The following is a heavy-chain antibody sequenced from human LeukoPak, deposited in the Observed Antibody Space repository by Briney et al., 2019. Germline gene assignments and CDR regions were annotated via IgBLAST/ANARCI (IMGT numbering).Heavy chain of an antibody. V-gene: IGHV3-23*01. D-gene: IGHD4-17*01. J-gene: IGHJ6*03. CDR3: AKSGGDYVRYYYYYMDV. Sequence: GGSLRLSCAASGFTFSSYAMSWVRQAPGKGLEWVSAISGSGGSTYYADSVKGRFTISRDNSKNTLYLQMNSLRAEDTAVYYCAKSGGDYVRYYYYYMDVWGKGTTVTVSS. CDR2: ISGSGGST. CDR1: GFTFSSYA.